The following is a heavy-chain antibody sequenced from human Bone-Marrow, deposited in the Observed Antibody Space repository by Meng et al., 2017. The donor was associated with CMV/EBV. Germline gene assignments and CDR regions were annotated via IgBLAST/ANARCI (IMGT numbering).Heavy chain of an antibody. J-gene: IGHJ4*02. V-gene: IGHV4-31*02. Sequence: SLSSGGYYWSWIRQHPGKGLEWIGYIYYSGSTYYNPSLKSRVTTSVDTSKNQFSLKLSSVTAADTAVYYCARGFLQNYYDSSGYFDYWGQGTLVTVSS. D-gene: IGHD3-22*01. CDR3: ARGFLQNYYDSSGYFDY. CDR1: SLSSGGYY. CDR2: IYYSGST.